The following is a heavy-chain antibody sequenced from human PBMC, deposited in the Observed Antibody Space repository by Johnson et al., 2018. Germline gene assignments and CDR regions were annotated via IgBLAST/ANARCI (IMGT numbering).Heavy chain of an antibody. CDR1: GFTFDDYA. D-gene: IGHD3-22*01. V-gene: IGHV3-9*01. J-gene: IGHJ3*02. CDR2: ISWNSGSI. Sequence: QLVESGGGLVQPGRSLRXSCXASGFTFDDYAMHWVRQAPGKGLEWVSGISWNSGSIGYADSVKGRFTISSDNAKNYLYLQMNSLRAEDTALYYCAKIRSPDYYDSSGYDALDIWGQGTMVTVSS. CDR3: AKIRSPDYYDSSGYDALDI.